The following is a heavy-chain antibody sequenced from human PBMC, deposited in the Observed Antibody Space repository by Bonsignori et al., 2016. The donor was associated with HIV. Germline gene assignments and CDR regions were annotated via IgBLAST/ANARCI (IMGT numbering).Heavy chain of an antibody. CDR2: IIPIFGIV. Sequence: WVRQAPGQGLEWMGGIIPIFGIVNYAQKFQGRVTITADESTSTAYMELSSLRSDDTALYYCARGIVGSGYGPWDYWGQGTLVTVSS. CDR3: ARGIVGSGYGPWDY. D-gene: IGHD3-9*01. J-gene: IGHJ4*02. V-gene: IGHV1-69*01.